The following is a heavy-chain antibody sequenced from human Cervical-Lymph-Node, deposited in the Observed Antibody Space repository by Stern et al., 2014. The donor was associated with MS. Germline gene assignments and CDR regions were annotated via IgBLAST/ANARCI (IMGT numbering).Heavy chain of an antibody. V-gene: IGHV3-53*01. CDR3: ARDTSSPERSDW. D-gene: IGHD1-1*01. CDR2: ITNVGST. J-gene: IGHJ4*02. Sequence: EVQLVGSGGGVIQPGGSLRLSCTASGFTVSRDYMTWDRQAPGKGLEWVSLITNVGSTFYTDSVKGRFTISRDDSKNTVYLHMTSLRAEDTAMYYCARDTSSPERSDWWGQGTLVTVSS. CDR1: GFTVSRDY.